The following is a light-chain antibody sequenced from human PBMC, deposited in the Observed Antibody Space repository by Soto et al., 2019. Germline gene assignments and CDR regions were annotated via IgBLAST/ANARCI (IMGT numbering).Light chain of an antibody. J-gene: IGKJ1*01. V-gene: IGKV3-15*01. CDR3: QQFNNWPQT. CDR2: GAS. Sequence: EIVMTQSPATLSVSPGERATLSCRASQSVSSNLAWYQQKGGQAPRLLIYGASTRATGIPARFSGSGSGTEFTLTISSLQSEDFAVYFCQQFNNWPQTVGQGTKVDSK. CDR1: QSVSSN.